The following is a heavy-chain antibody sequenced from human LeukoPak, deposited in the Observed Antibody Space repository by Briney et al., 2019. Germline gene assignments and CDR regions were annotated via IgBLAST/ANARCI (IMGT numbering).Heavy chain of an antibody. D-gene: IGHD2-2*01. CDR1: GYTFTSYY. Sequence: ASVKVSCKASGYTFTSYYINWVRQATGQGREWMGWMNPNSGNTGYAQKFQGRVTMTRNTAISTVYMELSSLRFEDTDVYYCASCSSTSCYASYGMEVWGQGPTVTVS. CDR2: MNPNSGNT. CDR3: ASCSSTSCYASYGMEV. J-gene: IGHJ6*01. V-gene: IGHV1-8*01.